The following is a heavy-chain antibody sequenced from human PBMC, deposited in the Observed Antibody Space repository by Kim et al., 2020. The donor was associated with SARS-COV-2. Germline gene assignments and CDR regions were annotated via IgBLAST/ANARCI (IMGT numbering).Heavy chain of an antibody. D-gene: IGHD3-10*01. CDR2: ISGSGGST. CDR3: AKGGGYGSGSYSKGYFDY. V-gene: IGHV3-23*01. CDR1: GFTFSSYA. J-gene: IGHJ4*02. Sequence: GGSLRLSCAASGFTFSSYAMSWVRQAPGKGLEWVSAISGSGGSTYYADSVKGRFTISRDNSKNTLYLQMNSLRAEDTAVYYCAKGGGYGSGSYSKGYFDYGGQGTLVTVSS.